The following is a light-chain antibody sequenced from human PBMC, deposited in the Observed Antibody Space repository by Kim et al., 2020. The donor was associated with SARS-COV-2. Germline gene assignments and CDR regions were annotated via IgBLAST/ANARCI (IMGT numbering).Light chain of an antibody. V-gene: IGKV3-20*01. J-gene: IGKJ2*01. CDR2: GAY. CDR3: QQYTSSLYT. CDR1: QSVSGSY. Sequence: EIVLTQSPGTLSLSPGDRATLSCRASQSVSGSYLAWYQQRPGQAPRLLIYGAYSRATGILDRFSGSGSGTDFTLTISSLEPEDFAVYYCQQYTSSLYTFGQGTKLEIK.